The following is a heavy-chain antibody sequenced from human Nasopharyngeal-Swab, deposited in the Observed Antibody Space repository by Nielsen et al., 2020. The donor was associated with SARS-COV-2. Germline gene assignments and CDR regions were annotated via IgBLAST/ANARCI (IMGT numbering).Heavy chain of an antibody. CDR3: ARSVWATVTTWSNWFDP. J-gene: IGHJ5*02. D-gene: IGHD4-17*01. V-gene: IGHV3-9*01. CDR1: GFTFDDYA. Sequence: SLKISCAASGFTFDDYAMHWVRQAPGKGLEWVSGINWNSNHIGYADSMKGRFTISRDNSKNTLYLQMNSLRAEDTAVYYCARSVWATVTTWSNWFDPWGQGTLVTVSS. CDR2: INWNSNHI.